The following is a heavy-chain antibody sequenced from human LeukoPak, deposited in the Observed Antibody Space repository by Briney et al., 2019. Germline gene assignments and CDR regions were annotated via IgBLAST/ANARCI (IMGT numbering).Heavy chain of an antibody. D-gene: IGHD6-13*01. J-gene: IGHJ4*02. Sequence: GGSLRLSCAASGFTFSSYWMHWVRQAPGKGLEWVSTISDSGGSTYYADSMKGRFTISRDSSKNTLYLQMNSLRAEDTAVYYCAKGRIAAAGTFDYWGQGTLVTVSS. V-gene: IGHV3-23*01. CDR3: AKGRIAAAGTFDY. CDR2: ISDSGGST. CDR1: GFTFSSYW.